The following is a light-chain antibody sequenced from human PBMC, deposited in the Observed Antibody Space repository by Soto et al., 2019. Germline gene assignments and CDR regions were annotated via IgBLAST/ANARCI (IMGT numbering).Light chain of an antibody. CDR1: SSNIGAGYD. J-gene: IGLJ2*01. CDR2: GNT. V-gene: IGLV1-40*01. CDR3: QSYDSSLSVV. Sequence: QPVLTQPPSVSGAPGQTVTISCTGSSSNIGAGYDVHWYQQLPGTAPKVLIYGNTNRPSGVSYRFSGSKSGTSASLAITGLQAEDEANYYCQSYDSSLSVVFGGGTKLTVL.